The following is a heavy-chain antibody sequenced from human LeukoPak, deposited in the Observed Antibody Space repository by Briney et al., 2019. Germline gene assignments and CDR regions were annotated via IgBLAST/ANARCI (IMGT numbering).Heavy chain of an antibody. V-gene: IGHV4-39*07. J-gene: IGHJ3*02. CDR3: ARFNRGDGAFDI. Sequence: SETLSLTCTVSGGSISSSSYYWGWIRQPPGKGLEWIGSIYYSGSTYYNPSLKSRVTISVDTSKNQFSLKLTSVTAADTAVYYCARFNRGDGAFDIWGQGTMVTASS. CDR2: IYYSGST. CDR1: GGSISSSSYY. D-gene: IGHD2-21*02.